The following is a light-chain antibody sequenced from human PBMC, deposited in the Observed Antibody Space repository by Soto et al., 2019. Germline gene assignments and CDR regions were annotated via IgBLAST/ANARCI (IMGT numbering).Light chain of an antibody. CDR1: SSDVGGYNY. J-gene: IGLJ1*01. Sequence: QSVLTQPASVSGSPGQSITISCTGTSSDVGGYNYVSWYQQHPGKAPKLMISEVSNRPSGVSRRFTGSKSGNTASLTISGLQAEEEADYFCSSYTNVNTLVFGGGTKVTVL. CDR3: SSYTNVNTLV. V-gene: IGLV2-14*01. CDR2: EVS.